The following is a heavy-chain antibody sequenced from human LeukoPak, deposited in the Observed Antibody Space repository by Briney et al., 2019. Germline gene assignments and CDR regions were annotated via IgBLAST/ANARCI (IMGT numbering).Heavy chain of an antibody. CDR2: IYYSGST. CDR3: ARHAGYCSGGSCYACWFDP. D-gene: IGHD2-15*01. J-gene: IGHJ5*02. V-gene: IGHV4-39*01. Sequence: SETLSLTCTISGGSISSSSYYWGWIRQPPGKGLERIGSIYYSGSTYYNPSLKSRVTISVDTSKNQFSLKLSSVTAADTAVYYCARHAGYCSGGSCYACWFDPWGQGTLVTVSS. CDR1: GGSISSSSYY.